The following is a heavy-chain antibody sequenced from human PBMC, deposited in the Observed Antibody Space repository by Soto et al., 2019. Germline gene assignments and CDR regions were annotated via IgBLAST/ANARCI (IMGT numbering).Heavy chain of an antibody. Sequence: GSLRLSCAASGFTFSGSAMHWVRQASGKGLEWVGRIRSKANSYATAYAASVKGRFTISRDDSKNTAYLQMNSLKTEDTAVYYCTRLDPGYVSSGYYSSLGAFEIWGQGTMVPVSS. J-gene: IGHJ3*02. CDR3: TRLDPGYVSSGYYSSLGAFEI. CDR2: IRSKANSYAT. CDR1: GFTFSGSA. D-gene: IGHD3-22*01. V-gene: IGHV3-73*01.